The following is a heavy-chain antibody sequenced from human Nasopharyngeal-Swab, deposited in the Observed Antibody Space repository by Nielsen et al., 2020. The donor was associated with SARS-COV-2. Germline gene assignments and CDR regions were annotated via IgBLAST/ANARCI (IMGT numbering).Heavy chain of an antibody. Sequence: WVRQVPGQGLEWMGGIIPIFGTANYAQKFQGRVTITADKSTSTAYMELSSLRSEDTAVYYCAVTPGYITDYYFDYWGQGTLVTVSS. CDR2: IIPIFGTA. D-gene: IGHD1-1*01. V-gene: IGHV1-69*06. J-gene: IGHJ4*02. CDR3: AVTPGYITDYYFDY.